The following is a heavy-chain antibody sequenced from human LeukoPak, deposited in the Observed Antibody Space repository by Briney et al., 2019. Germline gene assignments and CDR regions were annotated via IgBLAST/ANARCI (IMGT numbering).Heavy chain of an antibody. J-gene: IGHJ6*02. D-gene: IGHD2-15*01. CDR3: ARARVVVVVAATLDYYYYGMDV. CDR2: IYHSGIT. CDR1: GGSISSGDYS. Sequence: SQTLSLTCAVSGGSISSGDYSWNWIRLPPGKGLEWIGYIYHSGITYYNPSLKSRVSISIDRSKNQFSLKLSSATAADTAVYYCARARVVVVVAATLDYYYYGMDVWGQGTTVTVSS. V-gene: IGHV4-30-2*01.